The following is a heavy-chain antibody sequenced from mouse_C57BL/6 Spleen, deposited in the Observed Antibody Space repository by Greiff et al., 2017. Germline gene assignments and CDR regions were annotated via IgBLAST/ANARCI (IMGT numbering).Heavy chain of an antibody. Sequence: QVQLQQPGAELVTPGASVKLSCKASGYTFTSYWMHWVKQRPGRGLEWIGRIDPNSGGTKYNEKFKSKATLTVDKPSSTAYMQLSSLTSEDSAVYYCARAYYYGSSYVRYAMDYWGQGTSVTVSS. CDR2: IDPNSGGT. V-gene: IGHV1-72*01. D-gene: IGHD1-1*01. CDR1: GYTFTSYW. J-gene: IGHJ4*01. CDR3: ARAYYYGSSYVRYAMDY.